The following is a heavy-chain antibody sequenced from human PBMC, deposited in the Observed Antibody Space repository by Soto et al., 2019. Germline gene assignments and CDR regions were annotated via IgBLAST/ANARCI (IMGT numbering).Heavy chain of an antibody. D-gene: IGHD2-2*01. CDR2: ISAYNGNT. V-gene: IGHV1-18*01. J-gene: IGHJ5*02. CDR3: ARGAVYYCSSTSCYWFDP. Sequence: QVQLVQSGAEVKKPGASVKVSCKASGYTFTSYGISWVRQAPGQGLEWMGWISAYNGNTNYAQKLQGRVTMTTGTSTSTAFMELRSLRSDDTAVYYCARGAVYYCSSTSCYWFDPWGQGTLVTVSS. CDR1: GYTFTSYG.